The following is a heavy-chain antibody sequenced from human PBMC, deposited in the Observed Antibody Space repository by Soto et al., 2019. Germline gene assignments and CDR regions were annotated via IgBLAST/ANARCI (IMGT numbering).Heavy chain of an antibody. CDR2: ISGSGGST. CDR1: GFTFSSYA. Sequence: GSLILSCAASGFTFSSYAMSWVRQAPGKGLEWVSAISGSGGSTYYADSVKGRFTISRDNSKNTLYLQMNSLRAEDTAVYYCAKSSSSWYDRWFDPWGQGTLVTVSS. V-gene: IGHV3-23*01. CDR3: AKSSSSWYDRWFDP. J-gene: IGHJ5*02. D-gene: IGHD6-13*01.